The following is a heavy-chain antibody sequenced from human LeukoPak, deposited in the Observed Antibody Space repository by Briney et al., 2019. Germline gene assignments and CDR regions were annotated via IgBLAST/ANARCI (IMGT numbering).Heavy chain of an antibody. CDR2: IYYSGST. D-gene: IGHD5-18*01. CDR3: ARHLMTDTAMSKFDY. V-gene: IGHV4-39*01. J-gene: IGHJ4*02. Sequence: SETLSLTCTVSGGSVSSSRYYWGWIRQPPGKGLEWIGTIYYSGSTFYNPSLKGRVTISEDTSKNQFSLKLRSVTAADTAVYYCARHLMTDTAMSKFDYWGQGTLVTVSS. CDR1: GGSVSSSRYY.